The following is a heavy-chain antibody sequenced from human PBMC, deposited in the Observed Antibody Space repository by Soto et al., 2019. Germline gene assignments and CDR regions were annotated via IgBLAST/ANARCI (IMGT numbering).Heavy chain of an antibody. CDR3: ARDDTPMITGMDSFDI. V-gene: IGHV3-7*01. CDR2: IKHDGSEK. CDR1: GFTFSRYW. D-gene: IGHD3-16*01. Sequence: LRLSCAASGFTFSRYWMNWVRQAPGKGLEWVANIKHDGSEKNYVDSVKGRFTISRDNAKTSLYLQMNSLRAEDTAVYFCARDDTPMITGMDSFDIWGQGTMVTVSS. J-gene: IGHJ3*02.